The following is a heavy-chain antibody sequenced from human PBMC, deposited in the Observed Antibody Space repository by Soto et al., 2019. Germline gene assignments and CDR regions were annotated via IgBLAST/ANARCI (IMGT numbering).Heavy chain of an antibody. CDR1: GYSFISYW. CDR3: ARQRVEMATTLEGEFDY. CDR2: IYPGDSDT. V-gene: IGHV5-51*01. Sequence: GESLKISCKGSGYSFISYWIGWVRQMPGKGLEWMGIIYPGDSDTRYSPSFQGQVTISVDKSISTAYLQWSSLKASDTAMYYCARQRVEMATTLEGEFDYWGQGTLVTVSS. J-gene: IGHJ4*02. D-gene: IGHD1-1*01.